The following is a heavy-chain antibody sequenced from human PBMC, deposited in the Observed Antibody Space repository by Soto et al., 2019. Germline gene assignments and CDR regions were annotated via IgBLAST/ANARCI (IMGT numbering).Heavy chain of an antibody. CDR2: VIPILGQA. D-gene: IGHD1-26*01. CDR3: ARVGGVGAPPGADF. V-gene: IGHV1-69*01. J-gene: IGHJ4*02. CDR1: GGIFSSYA. Sequence: QVQLVQSGAEVKKPGSSVKVSCKASGGIFSSYAISWLRQAPGQGLEWMGAVIPILGQAYYAQNFQERVTITADESTRTAYMDLISLRSDDTAVYFCARVGGVGAPPGADFWGQGTLVTVSS.